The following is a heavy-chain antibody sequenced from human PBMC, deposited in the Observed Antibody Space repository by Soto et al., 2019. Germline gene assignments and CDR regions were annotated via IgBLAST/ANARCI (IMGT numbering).Heavy chain of an antibody. D-gene: IGHD2-15*01. CDR1: GFTVTNYV. CDR2: ISYDGDTE. V-gene: IGHV3-30-3*01. Sequence: GGSLRLSCAASGFTVTNYVLHWVRQAPGKGLEWVALISYDGDTEYYADSVTGRFTISRDNSRNTLYLQMNSLRPDDTALYYCARGVVVAAALNYWGQGT. CDR3: ARGVVVAAALNY. J-gene: IGHJ4*02.